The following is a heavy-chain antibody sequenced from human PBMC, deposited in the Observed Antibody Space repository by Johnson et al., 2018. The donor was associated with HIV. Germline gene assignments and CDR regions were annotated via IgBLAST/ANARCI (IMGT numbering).Heavy chain of an antibody. CDR1: GFTFSSYG. V-gene: IGHV3-30*03. CDR3: ASSSPRDAFYI. J-gene: IGHJ3*02. Sequence: QVQLVESGGGVVQPGRSLRLSCAASGFTFSSYGMHWVRQAPGKGQEWVAVISYDGTNKYYADSVKGRFTISRDNSKNTLYLQMNSLRAEDTAVYYCASSSPRDAFYIWGQGTMVTVSS. CDR2: ISYDGTNK.